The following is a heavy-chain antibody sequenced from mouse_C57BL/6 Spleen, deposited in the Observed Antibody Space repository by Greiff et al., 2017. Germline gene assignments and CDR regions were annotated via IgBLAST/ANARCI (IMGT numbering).Heavy chain of an antibody. CDR1: GFTFSDYG. D-gene: IGHD1-1*01. Sequence: EVKLVESGGGLVKPGGSLKLSCAASGFTFSDYGMHWVRQAPEQGLEWVAYISSGSSTIYYADTVKGRFTISRDNAKNTLFLQMTSLSSEDTAMYYCARPYYYDAMDYWGQGTSVTVSS. J-gene: IGHJ4*01. CDR3: ARPYYYDAMDY. V-gene: IGHV5-17*01. CDR2: ISSGSSTI.